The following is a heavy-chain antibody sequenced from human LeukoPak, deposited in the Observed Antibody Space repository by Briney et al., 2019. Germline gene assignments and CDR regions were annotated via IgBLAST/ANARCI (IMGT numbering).Heavy chain of an antibody. CDR1: GFTFSSYS. V-gene: IGHV3-48*02. Sequence: GGSLRLSCAASGFTFSSYSMNWVRQAPGKGLEWVSYISTTIYYADSVKGRFTISRDNARNSLYLQMNSLRDEDTAVYYCVRGGVWGISSNWFEYWGQGVLVTVSA. CDR3: VRGGVWGISSNWFEY. J-gene: IGHJ5*01. CDR2: ISTTI. D-gene: IGHD7-27*01.